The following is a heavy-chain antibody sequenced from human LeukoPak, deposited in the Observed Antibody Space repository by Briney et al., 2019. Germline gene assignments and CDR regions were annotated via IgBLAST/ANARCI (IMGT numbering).Heavy chain of an antibody. Sequence: PSETLFLTCTVSGGSISSSSYYWGWIRQPPGKGLEWIGSIYYSGSTYYNPSLKSRVTISVDTSKNQFSLKLSSVTAADTAVYYCARVRYSYGYNYYYGMDVWGQGTTVTVSS. CDR3: ARVRYSYGYNYYYGMDV. CDR1: GGSISSSSYY. D-gene: IGHD5-18*01. J-gene: IGHJ6*02. CDR2: IYYSGST. V-gene: IGHV4-39*07.